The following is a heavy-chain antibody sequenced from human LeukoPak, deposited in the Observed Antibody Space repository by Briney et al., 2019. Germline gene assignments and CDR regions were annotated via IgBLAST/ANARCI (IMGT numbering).Heavy chain of an antibody. Sequence: ASVKVSCKASGYTFTCYKINWVRQAPGQGLEWMGWINPNSGGTNYAQKFQGRVTMTRDTSISTAYMELSRLRSDDTAVYYCARDHYHKIHSVMVTAPDYWGQGTLVIVSS. CDR2: INPNSGGT. CDR1: GYTFTCYK. V-gene: IGHV1-2*02. D-gene: IGHD2-21*02. J-gene: IGHJ4*02. CDR3: ARDHYHKIHSVMVTAPDY.